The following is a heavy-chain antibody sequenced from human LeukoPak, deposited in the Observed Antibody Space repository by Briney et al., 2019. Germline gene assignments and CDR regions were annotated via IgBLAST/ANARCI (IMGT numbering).Heavy chain of an antibody. CDR2: ISGSGGST. J-gene: IGHJ4*02. CDR1: GFTFSSYG. V-gene: IGHV3-23*01. Sequence: GGSLRLSCAASGFTFSSYGMSWVRQAPGKGLEWVSAISGSGGSTYYADSVKGRFTISRDNSKNTLYLQMNSLRAEDTAVYYCARGSLDSSGYVDYWGQGTLVTVSS. D-gene: IGHD3-22*01. CDR3: ARGSLDSSGYVDY.